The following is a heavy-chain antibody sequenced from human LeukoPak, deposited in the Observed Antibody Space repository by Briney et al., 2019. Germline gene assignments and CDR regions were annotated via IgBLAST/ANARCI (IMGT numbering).Heavy chain of an antibody. J-gene: IGHJ4*02. CDR2: ISGSGSFT. D-gene: IGHD3/OR15-3a*01. V-gene: IGHV3-11*05. CDR1: GFAFSDYY. CDR3: ARDLSWRTGSLDY. Sequence: GGSLRLSCAASGFAFSDYYMIWIRQAPGQGLEWLGYISGSGSFTNYADSVKGRFNISRDNAKESVYLQMNSLRAEDTALYYCARDLSWRTGSLDYWGQGTMVTVSS.